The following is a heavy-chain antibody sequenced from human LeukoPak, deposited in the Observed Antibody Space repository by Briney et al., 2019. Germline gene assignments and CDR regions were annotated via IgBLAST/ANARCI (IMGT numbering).Heavy chain of an antibody. V-gene: IGHV4-59*01. J-gene: IGHJ4*02. CDR1: GGSISSYY. D-gene: IGHD2-15*01. CDR2: IYYSGST. CDR3: ARDDGSWYLDY. Sequence: SETLSLTCTVSGGSISSYYWSWIRQPPGKGLEWIGYIYYSGSTNYNPSLKSRVTISVDTSKNQFSLKLSSVTVADTAVYYCARDDGSWYLDYWGQGTLVTVSS.